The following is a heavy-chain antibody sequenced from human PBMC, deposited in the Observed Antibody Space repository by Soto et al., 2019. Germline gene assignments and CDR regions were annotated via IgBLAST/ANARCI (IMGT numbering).Heavy chain of an antibody. CDR3: ARMSYFYDKWYFDL. CDR2: VYYSGST. Sequence: QLQDSGPGLVMPSQTLSLTCTVSGASINNNDYYWSWIRQTPGKGLEWLGYVYYSGSTDCIPSLQTRLSMSIVKSQTQFTLTLNSVTAADTATYYCARMSYFYDKWYFDLWGRGTLVTVSS. D-gene: IGHD3-22*01. J-gene: IGHJ2*01. V-gene: IGHV4-30-4*01. CDR1: GASINNNDYY.